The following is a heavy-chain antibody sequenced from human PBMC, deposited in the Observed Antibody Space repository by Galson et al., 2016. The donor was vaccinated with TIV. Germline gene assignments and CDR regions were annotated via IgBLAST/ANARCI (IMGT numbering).Heavy chain of an antibody. V-gene: IGHV4-61*02. Sequence: TLSLTCTVSGDSISRGAFYWSWLRQPAGKGLEWIGFIYTSGSTDYNPSLKSRVTISVDKSRSQFSLKLSSVTAADTAVYYCARERLGSGYHITSDAFDIWGQGTLVTVSS. J-gene: IGHJ3*02. CDR1: GDSISRGAFY. D-gene: IGHD3-3*01. CDR2: IYTSGST. CDR3: ARERLGSGYHITSDAFDI.